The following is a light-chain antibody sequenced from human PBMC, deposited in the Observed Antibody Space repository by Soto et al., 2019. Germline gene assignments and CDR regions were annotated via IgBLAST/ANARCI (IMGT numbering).Light chain of an antibody. J-gene: IGKJ5*01. Sequence: EFVLTQSPGTLSLSPGERATLSCRASQSVSSSYLAWYQQKPGQAPRLLIYDASNRATGIPARFSGSGSGTDFTLTISSLEPEDFAVYYCQQRSNWPPITFGQGTRLEIK. V-gene: IGKV3D-20*02. CDR2: DAS. CDR3: QQRSNWPPIT. CDR1: QSVSSSY.